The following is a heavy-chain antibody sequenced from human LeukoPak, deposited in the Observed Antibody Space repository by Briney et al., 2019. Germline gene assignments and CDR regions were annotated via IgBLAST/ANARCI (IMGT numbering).Heavy chain of an antibody. CDR3: TRPESSSSLACDH. V-gene: IGHV3-74*01. Sequence: GGSLRLSCAASGFIFSSSWMHWVRQAPGKGLVWVSRINSDGSTTNYADSVKGRFIISRDNAKNTLYLQMNSLRAEDTAVYYCTRPESSSSLACDHWGQGTLVTVSS. J-gene: IGHJ4*02. D-gene: IGHD2-2*01. CDR1: GFIFSSSW. CDR2: INSDGSTT.